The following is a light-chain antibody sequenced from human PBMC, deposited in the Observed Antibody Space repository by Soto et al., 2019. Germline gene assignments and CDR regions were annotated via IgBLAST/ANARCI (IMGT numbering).Light chain of an antibody. V-gene: IGKV1-9*01. Sequence: IQLTQSPSSLSASVGDRVTITCRASQGISSYLAWYQQKPGTAPKLLIYAASTLQSGVPSRFSGSGSGTDFTLTISSLQPEDFATYYCQQLNDYPITFGQGTRLEIK. CDR2: AAS. CDR1: QGISSY. J-gene: IGKJ5*01. CDR3: QQLNDYPIT.